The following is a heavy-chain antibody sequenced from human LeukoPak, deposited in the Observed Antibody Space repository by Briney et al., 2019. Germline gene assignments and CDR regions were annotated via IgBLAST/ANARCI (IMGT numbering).Heavy chain of an antibody. CDR3: ARADARSMSWFDP. V-gene: IGHV4-61*02. D-gene: IGHD3-3*01. CDR1: AGSIFSSSCF. Sequence: SGAPFNTSTESAGSIFSSSCFWSWIRMPAKNRLEWMGRIYTSAGTNHNPSLKSQVTMSADTSVNKSSLKLSCLTATDTAVYYCARADARSMSWFDPWGQGTLVTVSS. CDR2: IYTSAGT. J-gene: IGHJ5*02.